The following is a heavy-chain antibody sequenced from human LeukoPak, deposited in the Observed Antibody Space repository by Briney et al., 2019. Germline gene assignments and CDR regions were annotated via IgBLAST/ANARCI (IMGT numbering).Heavy chain of an antibody. V-gene: IGHV4-61*01. CDR2: MYYSGST. CDR1: GGSVSSDIHY. J-gene: IGHJ3*02. Sequence: SETLSLTCSVSGGSVSSDIHYWSWIRQPPGKGLEWIGSMYYSGSTNYKPSLKSRVTISVDTSKNQFSLKLSSVTAADTAVYYCARHAYYYDRSGSYEAFDIWGQGTMVTVSS. CDR3: ARHAYYYDRSGSYEAFDI. D-gene: IGHD3-22*01.